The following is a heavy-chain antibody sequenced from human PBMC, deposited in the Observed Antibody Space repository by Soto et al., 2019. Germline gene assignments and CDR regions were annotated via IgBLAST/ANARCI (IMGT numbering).Heavy chain of an antibody. CDR1: GFTFKNYG. J-gene: IGHJ1*01. V-gene: IGHV3-23*01. D-gene: IGHD4-17*01. CDR2: TTGSGANK. Sequence: EVNLLESGGGLVQPGESLRISCVGSGFTFKNYGMTWVRQAPGKGLEWVSGTTGSGANKHYADSVRGRFTISRDNSKKTLCLEMNSQRVDDTAVYYCAKDGDFGEDGPAEYFEHWGQGTLVTVSS. CDR3: AKDGDFGEDGPAEYFEH.